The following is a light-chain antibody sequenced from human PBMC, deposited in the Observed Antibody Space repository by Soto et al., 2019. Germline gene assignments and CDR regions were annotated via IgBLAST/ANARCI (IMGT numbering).Light chain of an antibody. CDR1: LSVSSSY. V-gene: IGKV3-20*01. CDR3: QQYGSSLLIT. CDR2: GAS. Sequence: EIVLTQSPGTLSLSPGERATLSCRASLSVSSSYLAWYQQKPGQAPRLLIYGASSRATGIPDRFSGSGSGTDFTLTISRLEPEDFAVYYCQQYGSSLLITFGQGTRLEIK. J-gene: IGKJ5*01.